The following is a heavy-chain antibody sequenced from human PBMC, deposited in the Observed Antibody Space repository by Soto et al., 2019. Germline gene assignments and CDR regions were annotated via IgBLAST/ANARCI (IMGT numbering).Heavy chain of an antibody. Sequence: GGSLRLSCAASGFTFSNAWMSWVRQAPGKGLEWVGRIKSKTDGGATDYAAPVKGRFTISRDDSKNTLYLQMNSLKTEDTAVYYCTTDVTGIAVAGLYYCYGMDVWGQGTTVTVSS. CDR1: GFTFSNAW. CDR3: TTDVTGIAVAGLYYCYGMDV. D-gene: IGHD6-19*01. V-gene: IGHV3-15*01. CDR2: IKSKTDGGAT. J-gene: IGHJ6*02.